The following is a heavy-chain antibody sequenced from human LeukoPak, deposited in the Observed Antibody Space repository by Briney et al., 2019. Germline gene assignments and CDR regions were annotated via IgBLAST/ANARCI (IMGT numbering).Heavy chain of an antibody. CDR1: GGSISSYY. Sequence: KASETLSLTCTVSGGSISSYYWSWIRQPPGKGLEWIGYIYYSGSTNYNPSLKSRVTISVDTSKNQFSLKLSSVTAADTAVYYCARGRGYFDWLLPYYYYGMDVWGQGTTVTVSS. CDR3: ARGRGYFDWLLPYYYYGMDV. J-gene: IGHJ6*02. V-gene: IGHV4-59*12. D-gene: IGHD3-9*01. CDR2: IYYSGST.